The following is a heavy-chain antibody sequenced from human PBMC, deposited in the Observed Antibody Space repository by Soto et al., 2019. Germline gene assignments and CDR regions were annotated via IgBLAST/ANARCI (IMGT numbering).Heavy chain of an antibody. V-gene: IGHV4-59*01. CDR2: IHYLGST. CDR1: GGSMSEYF. CDR3: ARDGYDGSGSPYPAY. J-gene: IGHJ4*02. Sequence: SETLSLTCSVSGGSMSEYFWSWIRQSPGKGLEWIGYIHYLGSTDYNPSLKSRVTISVDTSKRQFSLRLTSVTAADTAVYYCARDGYDGSGSPYPAYWGPGTQVTVS. D-gene: IGHD3-10*01.